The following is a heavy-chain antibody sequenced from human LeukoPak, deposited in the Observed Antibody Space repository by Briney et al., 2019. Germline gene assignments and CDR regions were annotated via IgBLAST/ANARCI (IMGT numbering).Heavy chain of an antibody. CDR2: IWYDGSNK. CDR3: ARDRYSSSSEGPFDY. V-gene: IGHV3-33*01. J-gene: IGHJ4*02. D-gene: IGHD6-6*01. CDR1: GFTFSSYG. Sequence: GGSLRLSCAASGFTFSSYGMHWVRQAPGKGLEWVAVIWYDGSNKYYADSVKGRFTISRDNSKNTLYLQMNSLRAEDTAVYYCARDRYSSSSEGPFDYWGQGTLVTVCS.